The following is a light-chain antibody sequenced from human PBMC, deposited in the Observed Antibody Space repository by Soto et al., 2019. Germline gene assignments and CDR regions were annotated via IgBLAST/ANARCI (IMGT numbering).Light chain of an antibody. V-gene: IGKV3-11*01. CDR2: DAS. J-gene: IGKJ5*01. CDR1: QRVPSNY. Sequence: EIVLTQSPGTLSLSPGERATLSCRASQRVPSNYLAWYQQKPGQAPSLIIYDASNRATGIPARFSGGGSGTDFTLTIDNLEPEDFAIYYCQQRSNWHPITFGQGTRLEIK. CDR3: QQRSNWHPIT.